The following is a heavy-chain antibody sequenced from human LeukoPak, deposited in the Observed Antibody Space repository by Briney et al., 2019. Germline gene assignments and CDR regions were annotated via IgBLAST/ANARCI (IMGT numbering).Heavy chain of an antibody. D-gene: IGHD3-9*01. CDR1: GFTFSSYE. CDR3: ARVYDILTGYSYFDY. CDR2: ISTSGSTI. Sequence: GGSLRLSCAASGFTFSSYEMNWVRQAPGKGLEWVSYISTSGSTIYYTDSVKGRFTISRDNAKDPLYLQMNSLRAEDTAVYYCARVYDILTGYSYFDYWGRGTLVTVSS. V-gene: IGHV3-48*03. J-gene: IGHJ4*02.